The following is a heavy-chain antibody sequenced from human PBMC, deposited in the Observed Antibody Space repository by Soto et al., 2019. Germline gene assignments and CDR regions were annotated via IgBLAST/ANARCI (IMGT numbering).Heavy chain of an antibody. V-gene: IGHV3-30*18. CDR2: ISYDGSNK. CDR1: GFTFSSYG. J-gene: IGHJ4*02. D-gene: IGHD2-15*01. Sequence: QVQLVESGGGVVQPGRSLRLSCAASGFTFSSYGMHWVRQAPGKGLEWVAVISYDGSNKYYADSVKGRFTISRDNSKNPLYLQMNRLRAEDTAVYYCAKGFGEVVAADYWGQGTLVTVSS. CDR3: AKGFGEVVAADY.